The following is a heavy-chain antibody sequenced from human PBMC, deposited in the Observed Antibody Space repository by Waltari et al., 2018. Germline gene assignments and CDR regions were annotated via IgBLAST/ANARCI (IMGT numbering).Heavy chain of an antibody. CDR1: EYIFTAFY. CDR2: INPNTGGT. CDR3: ARRQDNSGSLYYFDY. V-gene: IGHV1-2*06. Sequence: QGQLVQSGAEVKKPGASLKVSCKASEYIFTAFYIHWVRQAPGRGLEWMGRINPNTGGTNLAESFQGRVTVTRDTSITTAYMELTNLRSEDTAVYYCARRQDNSGSLYYFDYWGQGTLVTVSS. D-gene: IGHD3-22*01. J-gene: IGHJ4*02.